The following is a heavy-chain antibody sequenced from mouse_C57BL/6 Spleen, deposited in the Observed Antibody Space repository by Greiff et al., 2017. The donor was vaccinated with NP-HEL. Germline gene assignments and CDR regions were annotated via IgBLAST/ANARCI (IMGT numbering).Heavy chain of an antibody. CDR2: INPNNGGT. CDR1: GYTFTDYY. D-gene: IGHD2-1*01. V-gene: IGHV1-26*01. CDR3: ARSVGGYGNYEEDAWFAY. Sequence: EVQLQQSGPELVKPGASVKISCKASGYTFTDYYMNWVKQSHGKSLEWIGDINPNNGGTSYNQKFKGKATLTVDKSSSTAYMELRSLTSEDSAVYYCARSVGGYGNYEEDAWFAYWGQGTLVTVSA. J-gene: IGHJ3*01.